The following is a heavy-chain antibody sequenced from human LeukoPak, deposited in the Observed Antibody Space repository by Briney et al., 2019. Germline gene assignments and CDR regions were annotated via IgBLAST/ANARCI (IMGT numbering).Heavy chain of an antibody. D-gene: IGHD6-13*01. CDR1: GFTFSSYW. J-gene: IGHJ5*02. CDR3: ARVLSSWAPRGFDP. V-gene: IGHV3-74*01. CDR2: INTDGSST. Sequence: GGSLRLSCAASGFTFSSYWMHWVRQAPGKGLVWVSRINTDGSSTSYADSVKGRFTISRDNAKNTLYLQMNSLRAEDTAVYYCARVLSSWAPRGFDPWGQGTLVTVSS.